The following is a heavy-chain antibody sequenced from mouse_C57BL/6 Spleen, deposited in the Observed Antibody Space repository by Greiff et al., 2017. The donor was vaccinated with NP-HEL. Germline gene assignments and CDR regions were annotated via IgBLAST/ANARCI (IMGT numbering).Heavy chain of an antibody. V-gene: IGHV1-82*01. D-gene: IGHD2-12*01. CDR2: IYPGDGDT. Sequence: VKLQESGPELVKPGASVKISCKASGYAFSSSWMNWVKQRPGKGLEWIGRIYPGDGDTNYNGKFKGKATLTADKSSSTAYMQLSSLTSEDSAVYFCGSAYYIAMDYWGQGTSVTVSS. CDR1: GYAFSSSW. J-gene: IGHJ4*01. CDR3: GSAYYIAMDY.